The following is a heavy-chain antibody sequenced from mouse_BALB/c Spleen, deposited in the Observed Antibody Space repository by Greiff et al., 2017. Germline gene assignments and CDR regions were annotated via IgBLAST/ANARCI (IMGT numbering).Heavy chain of an antibody. CDR2: IWSGGST. V-gene: IGHV2-2*02. J-gene: IGHJ3*01. CDR3: ARDQTY. CDR1: GFSLTSYG. Sequence: VKLMESGPGLVQPSQCLSITCTVSGFSLTSYGVHWVRQSPGKGLEWLGVIWSGGSTDYNAAFISRLSISKDNSKSQVFFKMNSLQANDTARYYCARDQTYWGQGTLVTVSA.